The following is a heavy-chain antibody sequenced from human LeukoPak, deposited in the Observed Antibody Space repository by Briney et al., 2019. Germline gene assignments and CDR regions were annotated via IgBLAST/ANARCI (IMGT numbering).Heavy chain of an antibody. V-gene: IGHV3-49*03. D-gene: IGHD3-10*01. J-gene: IGHJ3*02. Sequence: GGSLRLSCTASGFTFGDYAMSWFRQAPGKGLEWVGFIRSRTYGGTTEYAASVKGRFAISRDDSKSIACLQMNTLKTEDTAMYYCARSRFGADSFDIWGRGTMVTVSS. CDR1: GFTFGDYA. CDR2: IRSRTYGGTT. CDR3: ARSRFGADSFDI.